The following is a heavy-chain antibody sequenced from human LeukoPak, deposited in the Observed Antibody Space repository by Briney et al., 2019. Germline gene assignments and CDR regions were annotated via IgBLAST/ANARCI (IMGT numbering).Heavy chain of an antibody. J-gene: IGHJ4*02. D-gene: IGHD6-19*01. CDR1: GGSISSYY. CDR3: ARDSYGSRGWYVDY. V-gene: IGHV4-59*01. Sequence: SVTLSLTCTGSGGSISSYYWSWLRQAPGKGLVWFGYMYYSGRIYYNPSLKSRVTISVDTSKNQLSLKLSSVTAADTAVYYCARDSYGSRGWYVDYWGQGTLVTVSS. CDR2: MYYSGRI.